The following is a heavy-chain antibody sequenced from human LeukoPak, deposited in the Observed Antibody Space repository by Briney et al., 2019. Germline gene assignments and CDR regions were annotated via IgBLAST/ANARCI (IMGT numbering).Heavy chain of an antibody. Sequence: ASVKVSCKASGYTFTSYYMHWVRQAPGQGLEWMGIINPSGGSTSYAQKFQGRATMTRDMSTSTVYMELSSLRSEDTAVYYCARDSLPEFGELYGGIDYWGQGTLVTVSS. V-gene: IGHV1-46*01. J-gene: IGHJ4*02. CDR2: INPSGGST. D-gene: IGHD3-10*01. CDR1: GYTFTSYY. CDR3: ARDSLPEFGELYGGIDY.